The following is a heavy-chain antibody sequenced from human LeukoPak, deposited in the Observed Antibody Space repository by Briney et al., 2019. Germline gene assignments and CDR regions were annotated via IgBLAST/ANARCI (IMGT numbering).Heavy chain of an antibody. J-gene: IGHJ4*02. CDR3: ASLALYDSSGYYAIDY. CDR1: GGSISSGGYY. CDR2: IYYSGST. Sequence: SETLSLTCTVSGGSISSGGYYWSWIRQHPGKGLEWIGYIYYSGSTYYNPSLKSRVTISVDTSKNQFSQKLSSVTAADTAVYYCASLALYDSSGYYAIDYWGQGTLVTVSS. V-gene: IGHV4-30-4*08. D-gene: IGHD3-22*01.